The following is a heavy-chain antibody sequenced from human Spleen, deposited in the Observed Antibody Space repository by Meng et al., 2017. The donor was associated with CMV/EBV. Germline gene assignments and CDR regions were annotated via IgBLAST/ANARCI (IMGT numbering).Heavy chain of an antibody. D-gene: IGHD2-2*01. CDR1: GFTFNSYA. V-gene: IGHV3-23*01. CDR3: AKDLASYQSEYYFDY. CDR2: ISGSGGST. J-gene: IGHJ4*02. Sequence: GESLKISCAASGFTFNSYAMSWVRQAPGKGLEWVSGISGSGGSTYYVDSVKGRFTTSRDNSKNTLYLQMDSLRAEDTAVYYCAKDLASYQSEYYFDYWGQGTLVTVSS.